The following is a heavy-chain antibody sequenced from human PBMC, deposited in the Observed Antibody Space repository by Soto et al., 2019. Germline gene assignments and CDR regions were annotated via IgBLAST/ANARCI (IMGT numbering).Heavy chain of an antibody. V-gene: IGHV4-59*01. Sequence: SETLSLTCTVSGGSISRYYWSWIRQPPGKGLEWIGYIYYSGSTNYNPSLKSRVTISADTSKNQFSLKLSSVTAADTAVYYCARQYGDYVRGAFDFWGQGTMVTVSS. CDR2: IYYSGST. J-gene: IGHJ3*01. CDR1: GGSISRYY. D-gene: IGHD4-17*01. CDR3: ARQYGDYVRGAFDF.